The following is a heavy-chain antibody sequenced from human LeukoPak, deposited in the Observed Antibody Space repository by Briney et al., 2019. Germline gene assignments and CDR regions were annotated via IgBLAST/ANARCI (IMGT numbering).Heavy chain of an antibody. CDR1: GYTFTGYY. J-gene: IGHJ5*02. CDR2: INPNSGGT. CDR3: ARQHYYDSSGYGP. Sequence: ASVKVSCKASGYTFTGYYMHWVRQAPGQGLEWMGWINPNSGGTNYAQKFQGRVTMTRDTSISTAYMELSRLRSDDTAVYYCARQHYYDSSGYGPWGQGTPVTASS. D-gene: IGHD3-22*01. V-gene: IGHV1-2*02.